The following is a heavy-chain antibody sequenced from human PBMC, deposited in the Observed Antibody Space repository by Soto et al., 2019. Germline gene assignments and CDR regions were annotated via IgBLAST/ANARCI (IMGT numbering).Heavy chain of an antibody. CDR3: ARGSDYYYYGMDV. CDR2: ISAYNGNT. Sequence: GASVKVSCKASGYTFTSYYMHWVPQAPGQGLEWMGWISAYNGNTNYAQKLQGRVTMTTDTSTSTAYMELRSLRSDDTAVYYCARGSDYYYYGMDVWGQGTTVTVSS. CDR1: GYTFTSYY. V-gene: IGHV1-18*04. J-gene: IGHJ6*02.